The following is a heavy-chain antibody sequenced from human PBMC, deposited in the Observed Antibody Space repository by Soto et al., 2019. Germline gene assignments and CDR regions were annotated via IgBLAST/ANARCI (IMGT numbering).Heavy chain of an antibody. J-gene: IGHJ4*01. CDR2: ISGSGGST. CDR1: GFTFSSYA. V-gene: IGHV3-23*01. Sequence: LRLSCAASGFTFSSYAMSRVRQAPGKGLEWVSAISGSGGSTYYADSVKGRFTISRDNSKNTLYLQMNSLRAEDTAVYYCANGRLELPFDYWGHGTLVTVSS. D-gene: IGHD1-26*01. CDR3: ANGRLELPFDY.